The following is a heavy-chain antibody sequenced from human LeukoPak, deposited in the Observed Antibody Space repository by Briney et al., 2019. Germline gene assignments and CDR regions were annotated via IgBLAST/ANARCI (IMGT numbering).Heavy chain of an antibody. CDR2: ISSSGSTI. Sequence: GGSLRLSCAASGFTFSSYEMNWVRQAPGKGLEWVSYISSSGSTIYYADSVKGRFTISRDNAKNSLYLQMNSLRAEDTAVYYCARDRWGYSWNFDYWGQGTLVTVSS. J-gene: IGHJ4*02. CDR3: ARDRWGYSWNFDY. CDR1: GFTFSSYE. D-gene: IGHD5-18*01. V-gene: IGHV3-48*03.